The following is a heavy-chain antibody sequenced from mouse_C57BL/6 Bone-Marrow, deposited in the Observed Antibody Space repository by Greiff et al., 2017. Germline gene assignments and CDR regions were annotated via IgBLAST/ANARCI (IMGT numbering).Heavy chain of an antibody. CDR2: IYPGSGST. J-gene: IGHJ4*01. V-gene: IGHV1-55*01. CDR1: GYTFTSYW. Sequence: VQLHQPGAELVKPGASVKMSCKASGYTFTSYWITWVKQRPGQGLEWIGDIYPGSGSTNYNEKFKSKATLTVDTSSSTAYMQLSSLTSEDSAVYYCARNDGYYVWAMDYWGQGTSVTVSS. CDR3: ARNDGYYVWAMDY. D-gene: IGHD2-3*01.